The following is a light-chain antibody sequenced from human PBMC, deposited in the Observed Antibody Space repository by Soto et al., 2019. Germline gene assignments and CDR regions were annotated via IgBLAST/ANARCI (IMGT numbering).Light chain of an antibody. CDR1: SSDVGGYNY. J-gene: IGLJ1*01. V-gene: IGLV2-14*03. CDR3: SSYTGSNTLEV. CDR2: DVT. Sequence: QSALTQPASVSRSPGQSITISCTGTSSDVGGYNYVSWYQQHPGKAPKLMIYDVTNRPSGVSNRFSGSKSGNTASLTISGLQAEDEADYYCSSYTGSNTLEVFGTGTKVTVL.